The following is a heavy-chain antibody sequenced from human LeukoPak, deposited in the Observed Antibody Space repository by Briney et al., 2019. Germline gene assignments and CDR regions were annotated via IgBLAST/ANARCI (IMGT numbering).Heavy chain of an antibody. CDR2: ISYDGSNK. CDR3: ARDPLRSGWYGYFDY. V-gene: IGHV3-30-3*01. J-gene: IGHJ4*02. Sequence: PGRSLRLSCEASGFTFSTYAMHLVRQAPGKGLEWVAVISYDGSNKYYADSVKGRFTISRDNSKNTLYLQMNSLRAEDTAVYYCARDPLRSGWYGYFDYWGQGTLVTVSS. CDR1: GFTFSTYA. D-gene: IGHD6-19*01.